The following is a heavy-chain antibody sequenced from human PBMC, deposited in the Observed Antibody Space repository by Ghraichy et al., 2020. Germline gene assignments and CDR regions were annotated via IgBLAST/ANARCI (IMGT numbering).Heavy chain of an antibody. Sequence: SQTLSLTCTVSGGSISSYYWSWIRQPPGKGLEWIGYIYYSGSTNYNPSLKSRVTISVDTSKNQFSLKLSSVTAADTAVYYCARDRSGSYYFDYWGQGTLVTVSS. CDR1: GGSISSYY. CDR2: IYYSGST. CDR3: ARDRSGSYYFDY. D-gene: IGHD1-26*01. V-gene: IGHV4-59*01. J-gene: IGHJ4*02.